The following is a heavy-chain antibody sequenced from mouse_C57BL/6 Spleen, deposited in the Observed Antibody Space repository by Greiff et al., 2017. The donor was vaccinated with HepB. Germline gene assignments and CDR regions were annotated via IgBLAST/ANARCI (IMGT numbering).Heavy chain of an antibody. D-gene: IGHD1-1*01. CDR1: GYTFTSFW. J-gene: IGHJ2*01. CDR2: IYPSDSET. Sequence: KESCKASGYTFTSFWMDWVKPRPGQGLEWIGNIYPSDSETHYNQKFKDKATLTVDKSSSTAYMQLSSLTSEDSAVYYCARTRNYYGSQYYFDYWGQGTTLTVSS. V-gene: IGHV1-61*01. CDR3: ARTRNYYGSQYYFDY.